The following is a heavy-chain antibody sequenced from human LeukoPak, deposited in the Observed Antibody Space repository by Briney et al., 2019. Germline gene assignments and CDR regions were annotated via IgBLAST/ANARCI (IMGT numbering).Heavy chain of an antibody. V-gene: IGHV4-59*01. Sequence: SETLSLTCTVSGGSISTYYWSWIRQPPGKGLEWIGYIYYSGSTNYNPSLKSRVTTSVDTSKNQFSLKLSSVTAADTAVYYCAKNQDYYDSSGSSYFKHWGQATLVTVSS. CDR3: AKNQDYYDSSGSSYFKH. CDR1: GGSISTYY. D-gene: IGHD3-22*01. J-gene: IGHJ1*01. CDR2: IYYSGST.